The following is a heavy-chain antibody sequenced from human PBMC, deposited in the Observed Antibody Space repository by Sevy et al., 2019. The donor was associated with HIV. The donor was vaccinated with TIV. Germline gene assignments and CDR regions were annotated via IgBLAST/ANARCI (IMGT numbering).Heavy chain of an antibody. CDR2: LYYSGTT. Sequence: SETLSLTCTVSGWSISSRSSYWGWIRQPPGKGLEWIGSLYYSGTTYFNPSINSRCTMSVDTSKNQFSLKLSSVTAAGPAVYYWARTSDYCGAGSSFSHWFDPWGQGILVTVSS. CDR1: GWSISSRSSY. CDR3: ARTSDYCGAGSSFSHWFDP. D-gene: IGHD3-10*01. V-gene: IGHV4-39*01. J-gene: IGHJ5*02.